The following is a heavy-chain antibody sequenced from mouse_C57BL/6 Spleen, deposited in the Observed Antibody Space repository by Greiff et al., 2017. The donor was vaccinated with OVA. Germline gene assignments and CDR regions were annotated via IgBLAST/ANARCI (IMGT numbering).Heavy chain of an antibody. CDR2: INPNNGGT. J-gene: IGHJ2*01. CDR3: AREANWEDFDY. CDR1: GYTFTDYY. Sequence: VQLQQSGPELVKPGASVKISCKASGYTFTDYYMNWVKQSHGKSLEWIGDINPNNGGTSYNQKFKGKATLTVDKSSSTAYMELRSLTSADSAVYYCAREANWEDFDYWGQGTTLTVSS. D-gene: IGHD4-1*01. V-gene: IGHV1-26*01.